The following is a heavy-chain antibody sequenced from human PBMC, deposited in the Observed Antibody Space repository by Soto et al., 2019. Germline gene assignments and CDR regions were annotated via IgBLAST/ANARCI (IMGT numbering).Heavy chain of an antibody. CDR1: GFTFSSYG. CDR3: AKGQHCSTTSCYFYYYGVDV. D-gene: IGHD2-2*01. CDR2: ISYDGSNK. Sequence: QVQLVESGGGVVQPGRSLRLSCAASGFTFSSYGMHWVRQAPGKGLEWVAVISYDGSNKYYADSVKGRLTISRDNSKNTLYLQINSLRAEDTAVYYCAKGQHCSTTSCYFYYYGVDVW. V-gene: IGHV3-30*18. J-gene: IGHJ6*01.